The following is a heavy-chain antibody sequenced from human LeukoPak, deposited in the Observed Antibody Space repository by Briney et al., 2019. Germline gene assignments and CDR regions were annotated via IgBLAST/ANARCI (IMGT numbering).Heavy chain of an antibody. Sequence: SETLSLTCAVYGGSFSGYYWSWIRQPPGKGLEWIGEINHSGSTNYNPSLKSRVTISVDTSKNQSSLKLSSVTAADTAVYYCARKQLERRGPFDYWGQGTLVTVSS. CDR3: ARKQLERRGPFDY. D-gene: IGHD1-1*01. V-gene: IGHV4-34*01. CDR2: INHSGST. CDR1: GGSFSGYY. J-gene: IGHJ4*02.